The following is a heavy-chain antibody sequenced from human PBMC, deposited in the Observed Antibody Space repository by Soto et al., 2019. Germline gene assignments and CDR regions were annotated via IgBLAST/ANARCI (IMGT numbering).Heavy chain of an antibody. D-gene: IGHD3-22*01. V-gene: IGHV4-59*01. CDR3: ARGLSSGYYLDVAFDI. Sequence: SETLSLTCTVSGGSISSYYWSWIRQPPGKGLEWIGYIYYSGSTNYNPSLKSRVTISVDTSKNQFSLKLSSVTAADTAVYYCARGLSSGYYLDVAFDIWRRATMV. CDR1: GGSISSYY. J-gene: IGHJ3*02. CDR2: IYYSGST.